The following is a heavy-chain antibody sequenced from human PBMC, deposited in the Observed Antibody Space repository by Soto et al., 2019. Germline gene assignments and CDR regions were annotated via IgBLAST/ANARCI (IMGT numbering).Heavy chain of an antibody. CDR1: GFKFRTYE. J-gene: IGHJ4*02. CDR2: ISGRGSVI. V-gene: IGHV3-48*03. CDR3: ATVHEH. Sequence: GGSLSPSSAASGFKFRTYEMQWVRQAPGKGLEWVSYISGRGSVIYYADSVKGRFTISRDNAKNSLYLQMNSLRVEDTAVYYCATVHEHWGQGTLVTVSS.